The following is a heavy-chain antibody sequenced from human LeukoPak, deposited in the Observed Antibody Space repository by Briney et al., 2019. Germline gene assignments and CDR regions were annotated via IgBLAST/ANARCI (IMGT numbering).Heavy chain of an antibody. Sequence: SETLSLTCTVSGGSISSRDYDWGWIRQPPGKGLECIGTIHYSGSTYFNPSLKSRVTISVDTSKNQFSLKLSSVTTADTAVYYCAGTSNSALGLPYFDHWGQGSLVTVSS. V-gene: IGHV4-39*01. CDR2: IHYSGST. J-gene: IGHJ4*02. CDR1: GGSISSRDYD. D-gene: IGHD5-18*01. CDR3: AGTSNSALGLPYFDH.